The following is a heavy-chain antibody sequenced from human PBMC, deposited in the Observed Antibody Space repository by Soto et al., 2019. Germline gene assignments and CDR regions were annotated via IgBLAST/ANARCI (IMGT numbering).Heavy chain of an antibody. D-gene: IGHD3-10*01. Sequence: QVQLVESGGGLVKPGGSLRLSCAASGFTFSDYYMSWIRQAPGKGLEWVSYISRSGSTIYYADSVKGRFTISRDNAKNTLYLQMNSLRAEDTAVYYCARWVYCSGSNPWRAYNWFDPWGQGTLVTVSS. J-gene: IGHJ5*02. CDR3: ARWVYCSGSNPWRAYNWFDP. CDR2: ISRSGSTI. V-gene: IGHV3-11*01. CDR1: GFTFSDYY.